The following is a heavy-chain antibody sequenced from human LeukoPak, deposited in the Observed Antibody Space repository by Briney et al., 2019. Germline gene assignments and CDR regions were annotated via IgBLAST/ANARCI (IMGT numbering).Heavy chain of an antibody. V-gene: IGHV3-21*01. CDR2: ISSSSSYI. D-gene: IGHD2-2*01. CDR3: AKGASDIVVVTSIYHFDY. Sequence: GGSLRLSCAASGFTFSSYSMNWVRQAPGKGLEWVSSISSSSSYIYYADSVKGRFTISRDNAKNSLYLQMNSLRAEDTAVYYCAKGASDIVVVTSIYHFDYWGQGTLVTVSS. CDR1: GFTFSSYS. J-gene: IGHJ4*02.